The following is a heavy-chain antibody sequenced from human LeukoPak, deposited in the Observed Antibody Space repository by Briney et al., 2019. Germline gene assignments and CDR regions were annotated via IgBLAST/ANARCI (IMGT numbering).Heavy chain of an antibody. CDR3: ARGSGSFDY. Sequence: KSGGSLRLSCAASGFTLSSYSMNWVRQAPGKGLEWVSSISSSSSYIYYADSVKGRFTISRDNAKNSLYLQMNSLRAEDTAVYYCARGSGSFDYWGQGTLVTVSS. V-gene: IGHV3-21*01. J-gene: IGHJ4*02. CDR2: ISSSSSYI. CDR1: GFTLSSYS. D-gene: IGHD3-22*01.